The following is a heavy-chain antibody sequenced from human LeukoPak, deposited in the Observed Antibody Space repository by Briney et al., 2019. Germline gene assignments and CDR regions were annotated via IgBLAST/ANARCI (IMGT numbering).Heavy chain of an antibody. Sequence: GGSLRLSCAASGFTFSSYAMSWVRQAPGKGLEWVSAISGSGGSTYYADSVKGRFTISRDNSKNTLYLHMNSLRPEDTAVYYCARDYGSGLTKGYYLDYWGQGTLVTVSS. CDR2: ISGSGGST. D-gene: IGHD3-10*01. J-gene: IGHJ4*02. V-gene: IGHV3-23*01. CDR3: ARDYGSGLTKGYYLDY. CDR1: GFTFSSYA.